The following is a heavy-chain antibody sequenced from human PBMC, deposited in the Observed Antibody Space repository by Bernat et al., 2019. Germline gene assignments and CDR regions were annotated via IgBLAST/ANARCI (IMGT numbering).Heavy chain of an antibody. CDR2: IYPGDSDT. Sequence: EVQLVQSGADVKKPGESLKISCKGSGYSFTSYWIGWVRQMPGKGLGWMGIIYPGDSDTRYSPSFQGQVTISADKSISTAYLQWSSLKASDTAMYYGAWMGGQGRDGYNFDYWGQGTLVTVSS. V-gene: IGHV5-51*03. J-gene: IGHJ4*02. CDR1: GYSFTSYW. D-gene: IGHD5-24*01. CDR3: AWMGGQGRDGYNFDY.